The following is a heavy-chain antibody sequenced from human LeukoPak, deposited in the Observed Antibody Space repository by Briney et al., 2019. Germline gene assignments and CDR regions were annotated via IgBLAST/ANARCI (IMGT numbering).Heavy chain of an antibody. J-gene: IGHJ2*01. CDR3: ARPVQGWYFDL. CDR1: GFTFSSYA. V-gene: IGHV3-64*01. CDR2: ISSNGGST. Sequence: GGSLRLSCAASGFTFSSYAMHWVRQAPGKGLEYVSAISSNGGSTYYANSVKGRFTISRDNSKNTLYLQMGSLRAEDMAVYYCARPVQGWYFDLWGRGILVTVSS.